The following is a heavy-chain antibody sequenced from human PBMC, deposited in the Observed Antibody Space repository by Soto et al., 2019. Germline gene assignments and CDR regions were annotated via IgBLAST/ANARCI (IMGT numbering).Heavy chain of an antibody. CDR2: ISYDGSNK. CDR1: GFTFSSYG. Sequence: QVQLVESGGGVVQPGRSLRLSCAASGFTFSSYGMHWVRQAPGKGLEWVAVISYDGSNKYYADSVKGRFTISRDNSKNTLYLQMNSLRAEDTAVYYCAKDAVAGTPYYCAYWGQGTLVTVSS. CDR3: AKDAVAGTPYYCAY. D-gene: IGHD6-19*01. J-gene: IGHJ4*02. V-gene: IGHV3-30*18.